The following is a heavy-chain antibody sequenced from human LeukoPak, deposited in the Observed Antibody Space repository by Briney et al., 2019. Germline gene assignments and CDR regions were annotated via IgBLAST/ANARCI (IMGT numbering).Heavy chain of an antibody. CDR2: IFPGDSNT. V-gene: IGHV5-51*01. J-gene: IGHJ4*02. CDR1: GYRFISYC. D-gene: IGHD3-22*01. Sequence: GESLKISCQGPGYRFISYCIGWVRQKPGKGLEWMGIIFPGDSNTRYSPSFQGQVTISADTSISTAYLQWSSLKAADTAMYYCARRLTYDSRAYYCLDYWGQGTLVTVSS. CDR3: ARRLTYDSRAYYCLDY.